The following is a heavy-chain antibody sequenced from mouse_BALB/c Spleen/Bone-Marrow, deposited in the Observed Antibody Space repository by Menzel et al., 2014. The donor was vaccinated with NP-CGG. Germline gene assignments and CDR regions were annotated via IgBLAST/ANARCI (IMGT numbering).Heavy chain of an antibody. CDR3: AREDILYAMDY. CDR2: INPSNGRT. J-gene: IGHJ4*01. Sequence: VQLQQSGAELVKPGASVKLSCRASGYTFTSYWMHWVKQRPGQGLEWIGEINPSNGRTNYNEKFKSKATLTVDKSSSTAYMQLSSLTSEDSAVYYGAREDILYAMDYWGQGTSVTVSS. CDR1: GYTFTSYW. V-gene: IGHV1S81*02.